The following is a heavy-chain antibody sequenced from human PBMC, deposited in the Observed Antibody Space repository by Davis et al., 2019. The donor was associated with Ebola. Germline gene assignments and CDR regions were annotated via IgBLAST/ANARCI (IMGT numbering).Heavy chain of an antibody. CDR2: IYYSGST. CDR3: ARGEVRILWGIMGY. Sequence: SETLSLTCTVSGGSISSSSYYWGWIRQPPGKGLEWIGSIYYSGSTYYNPSLKSRVTISVDTSKNQFSLKLSSVTAADTAVYYCARGEVRILWGIMGYWGQGTLVTVSS. D-gene: IGHD2-21*01. CDR1: GGSISSSSYY. V-gene: IGHV4-39*01. J-gene: IGHJ4*02.